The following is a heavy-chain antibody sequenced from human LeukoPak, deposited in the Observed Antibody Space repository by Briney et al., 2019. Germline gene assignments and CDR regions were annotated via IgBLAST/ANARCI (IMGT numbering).Heavy chain of an antibody. CDR2: IYYSGST. CDR3: AREGYYDSSGYFDY. CDR1: VGSISSYY. Sequence: SETLSLTSTVSVGSISSYYWSWIQQPPGKGLEWMGYIYYSGSTNYNPSLKSRVTISVDTSKNQFSLKLSSVTAADTAVYYCAREGYYDSSGYFDYWGQGTLVTVSS. J-gene: IGHJ4*02. V-gene: IGHV4-59*01. D-gene: IGHD3-22*01.